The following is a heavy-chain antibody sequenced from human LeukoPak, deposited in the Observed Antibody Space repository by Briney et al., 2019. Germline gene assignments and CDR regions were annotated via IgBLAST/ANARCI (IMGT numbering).Heavy chain of an antibody. CDR3: ATSNDAKIAPFDH. Sequence: KASETLSLTCTVSGVSMSAYQWSGVPHSPEKGLEWIGCINTKGETSYNPSLKSRVTTSVDTSKSQFSLRLTSVTAADTAVYYCATSNDAKIAPFDHWGQGAPVTVSS. CDR1: GVSMSAYQ. J-gene: IGHJ4*02. D-gene: IGHD2-21*01. CDR2: INTKGET. V-gene: IGHV4-4*09.